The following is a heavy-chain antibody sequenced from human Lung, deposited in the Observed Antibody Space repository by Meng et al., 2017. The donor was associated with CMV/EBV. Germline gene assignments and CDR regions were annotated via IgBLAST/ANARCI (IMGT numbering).Heavy chain of an antibody. CDR3: AKAYSSSWYRENYDY. Sequence: GGSLRPSXAASGLTFSSYSMNWVRQAPGKGLEWVSSISSSSSYIYYADSVKGRFTISRDNAKNSLYLQMNSLRAEDTAIYYCAKAYSSSWYRENYDYWGQDRWSPSPQ. V-gene: IGHV3-21*04. CDR2: ISSSSSYI. J-gene: IGHJ4*01. CDR1: GLTFSSYS. D-gene: IGHD6-13*01.